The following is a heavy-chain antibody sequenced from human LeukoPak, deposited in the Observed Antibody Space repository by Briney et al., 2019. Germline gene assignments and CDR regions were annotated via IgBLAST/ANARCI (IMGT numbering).Heavy chain of an antibody. D-gene: IGHD4-17*01. Sequence: GRTLRLSCAASGFTFSSYGMHWVRQAPGKGLEWVGNIWYDGSYKYYADSVKGRFTISRDNSKNTLYLLMNSLRADDTAVYYCFGTDYGDYDSDPSSQGTLVTVSS. CDR3: FGTDYGDYDSDP. CDR2: IWYDGSYK. V-gene: IGHV3-33*01. J-gene: IGHJ5*02. CDR1: GFTFSSYG.